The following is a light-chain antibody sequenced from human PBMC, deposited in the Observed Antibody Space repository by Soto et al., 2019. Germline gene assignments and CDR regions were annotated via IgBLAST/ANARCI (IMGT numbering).Light chain of an antibody. J-gene: IGKJ3*01. CDR3: QQRTNWLFS. Sequence: DIVLTQSPGTLSLSPGERATLSCRASQSVGSYLAWYQQKPGQAPRLLIYDASNRATGIPARFSGSGSGTEFTLTISSLEPEDFAVYYCQQRTNWLFSFGPGTKVDLK. CDR2: DAS. V-gene: IGKV3-11*01. CDR1: QSVGSY.